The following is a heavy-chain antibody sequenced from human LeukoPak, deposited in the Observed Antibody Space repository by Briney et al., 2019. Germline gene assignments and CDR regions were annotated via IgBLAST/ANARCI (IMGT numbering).Heavy chain of an antibody. CDR3: ARVLNAPKFIDS. J-gene: IGHJ4*02. CDR1: GSSLTTTYY. Sequence: PSETLSLTCTVSGSSLTTTYYWAWFRQPPGKGLEWIATVFQLQTVRTFYNPSLESRVTMSLGTSQNQFSLNLTSVTAADTALYFCARVLNAPKFIDSWGQGTLVTVSS. V-gene: IGHV4-38-2*02. D-gene: IGHD2-8*01. CDR2: VFQLQTVRT.